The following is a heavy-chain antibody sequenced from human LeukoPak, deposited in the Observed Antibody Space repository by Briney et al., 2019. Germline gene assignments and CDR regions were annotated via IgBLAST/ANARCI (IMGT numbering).Heavy chain of an antibody. CDR1: GFPFSSYW. CDR2: IKQDGSKK. J-gene: IGHJ4*02. D-gene: IGHD2-8*01. V-gene: IGHV3-7*03. CDR3: ARDLGYCTNGVCHTMFDY. Sequence: PGGSLRLSCVASGFPFSSYWMTWVRQAPGKGLEWVANIKQDGSKKSYVDSVKGRFTISRDNAKNSLYLQMNSLRAEDTAVYYCARDLGYCTNGVCHTMFDYWGQGTLVAVSS.